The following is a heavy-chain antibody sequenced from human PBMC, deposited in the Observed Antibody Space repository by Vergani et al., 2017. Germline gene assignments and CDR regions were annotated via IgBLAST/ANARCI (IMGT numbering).Heavy chain of an antibody. D-gene: IGHD6-19*01. CDR1: GGSLSGYY. CDR3: ARHSTVEWLVKLGWIDP. J-gene: IGHJ5*02. CDR2: VEDSGYF. V-gene: IGHV4-59*08. Sequence: QVQLQESGPGLVRPSETLSLTCTVSGGSLSGYYWNWIRQTPGEGLEWIGYVEDSGYFNYNPSLKSRVTISVDTSKNQFSLKLSSVTAADTAVYFCARHSTVEWLVKLGWIDPWGQGILVTVSS.